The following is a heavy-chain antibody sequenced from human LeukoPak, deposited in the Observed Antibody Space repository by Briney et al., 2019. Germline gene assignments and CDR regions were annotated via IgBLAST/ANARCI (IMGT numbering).Heavy chain of an antibody. CDR1: GGTFSSYA. D-gene: IGHD6-19*01. V-gene: IGHV1-69*13. Sequence: ASVKVSCKASGGTFSSYAISWVRQAPGQGLEWMGGIIPIFGTANYAQKFQGRVTITADESTSTAYMELSSLRSEDTAVYYCAREGYSSGWYARLFDYWGQGTLVTVSS. CDR3: AREGYSSGWYARLFDY. CDR2: IIPIFGTA. J-gene: IGHJ4*02.